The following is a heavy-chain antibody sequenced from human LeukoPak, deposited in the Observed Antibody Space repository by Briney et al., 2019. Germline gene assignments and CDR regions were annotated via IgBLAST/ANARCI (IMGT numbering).Heavy chain of an antibody. CDR2: IYTSGST. CDR3: AKDSEGRWLQSGH. V-gene: IGHV4-61*02. J-gene: IGHJ4*02. D-gene: IGHD5-24*01. CDR1: GGSISSGSYY. Sequence: SETLSLTCTVSGGSISSGSYYWSWIRQPAGKGLEWIGRIYTSGSTNYNPSLKSRVTISVDTSKNQFSLNLNAVTAADTAVYYCAKDSEGRWLQSGHWGQGTLVTVSS.